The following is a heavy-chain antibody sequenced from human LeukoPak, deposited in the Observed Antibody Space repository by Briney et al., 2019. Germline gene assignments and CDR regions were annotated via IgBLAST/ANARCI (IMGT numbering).Heavy chain of an antibody. J-gene: IGHJ4*02. CDR2: IYYSGST. CDR3: ARAVEYYYDSSGHDY. CDR1: GGSISSSSYY. Sequence: SETLSLTCTVSGGSISSSSYYWGWIRQPPGKGLEWIGSIYYSGSTYYNPSLKSRVTISVDTSKNQFSLKLSSLTAADTAVYYCARAVEYYYDSSGHDYWGQGTLVTVSS. V-gene: IGHV4-39*01. D-gene: IGHD3-22*01.